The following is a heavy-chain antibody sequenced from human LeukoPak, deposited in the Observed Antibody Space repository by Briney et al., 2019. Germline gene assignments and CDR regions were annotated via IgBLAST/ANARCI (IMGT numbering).Heavy chain of an antibody. CDR3: ARDKRRYCSGGSCYPFDY. CDR2: ISYDGSNK. D-gene: IGHD2-15*01. CDR1: GFTFSSYA. Sequence: GGSLRLSCAASGFTFSSYAMHWVRQAPGKGLEWVAVISYDGSNKYYADSVKGRFTISRDNSKNTLYLQMNSPRAEDTAVYYCARDKRRYCSGGSCYPFDYWGQGTLVTVSS. J-gene: IGHJ4*02. V-gene: IGHV3-30-3*01.